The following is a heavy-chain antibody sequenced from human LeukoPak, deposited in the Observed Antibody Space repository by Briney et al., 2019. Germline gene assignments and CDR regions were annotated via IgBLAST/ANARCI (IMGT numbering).Heavy chain of an antibody. CDR2: VSGYNGNT. CDR3: ARGDWFDP. V-gene: IGHV1-18*01. J-gene: IGHJ5*02. D-gene: IGHD2-21*01. CDR1: GYXFISYD. Sequence: ASVKVSCKASGYXFISYDINWVRQAPGQGLEWMGWVSGYNGNTNYAQKFEGRVAMTTDTSSSTAYMELRSLRSDDTAIYYCARGDWFDPWGQGTLVTVSS.